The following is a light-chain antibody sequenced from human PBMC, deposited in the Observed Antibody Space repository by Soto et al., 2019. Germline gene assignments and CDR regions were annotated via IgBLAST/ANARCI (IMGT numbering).Light chain of an antibody. CDR2: DAS. Sequence: TQSPASLSLSRGERATLCCRASQSVSRYLAWYQQKPGQAPRLLIYDASNRATGIPARFSGSGSGTDFTLTISRLEPEDFAVYYCQHRSNWPITFGQGTRLEI. J-gene: IGKJ5*01. V-gene: IGKV3-11*01. CDR3: QHRSNWPIT. CDR1: QSVSRY.